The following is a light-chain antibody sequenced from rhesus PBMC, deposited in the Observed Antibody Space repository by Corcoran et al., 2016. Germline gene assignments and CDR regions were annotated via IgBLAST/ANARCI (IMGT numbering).Light chain of an antibody. Sequence: DIQMTQSPSSLSASVGDTVTITCRASQSISSWLAWYQQKPGKAPKLLIYKAASLQSGVPSRFSGSGSGKDFTPTLSSLQSEDFATYYSQQYSSSPFTFGPGTKLDIK. J-gene: IGKJ3*01. CDR3: QQYSSSPFT. CDR1: QSISSW. V-gene: IGKV1-22*01. CDR2: KAA.